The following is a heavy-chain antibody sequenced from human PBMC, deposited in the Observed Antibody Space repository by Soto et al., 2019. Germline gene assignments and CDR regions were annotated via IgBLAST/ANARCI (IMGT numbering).Heavy chain of an antibody. D-gene: IGHD2-8*01. CDR2: ISSTSSYT. J-gene: IGHJ6*02. Sequence: GGSLRLSCAASGFTFSDYYMSWIRQAPGKGLEWVSYISSTSSYTNYADSVKGRFTISRDNAKNSLYLQMSSLRAEDTAVYYCASAPLGYFTNGVCSHGMDVWGQGTTVTVSS. CDR3: ASAPLGYFTNGVCSHGMDV. V-gene: IGHV3-11*06. CDR1: GFTFSDYY.